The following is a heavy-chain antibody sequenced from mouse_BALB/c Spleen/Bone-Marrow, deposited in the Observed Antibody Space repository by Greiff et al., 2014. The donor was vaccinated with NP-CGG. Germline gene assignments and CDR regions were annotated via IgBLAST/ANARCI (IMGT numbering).Heavy chain of an antibody. CDR1: GYTFSFYT. CDR3: AREGVYAPSVY. J-gene: IGHJ3*01. Sequence: QVQLQQSGAELARPGASVKMSCEASGYTFSFYTMYWVKQRPGQGLEWIGCINPTRDYTDYDQKFKDKATLTADKSSSTAYMQLSSLTSEDSAVYYCAREGVYAPSVYWGQGTLVTVSA. V-gene: IGHV1-4*01. D-gene: IGHD2-3*01. CDR2: INPTRDYT.